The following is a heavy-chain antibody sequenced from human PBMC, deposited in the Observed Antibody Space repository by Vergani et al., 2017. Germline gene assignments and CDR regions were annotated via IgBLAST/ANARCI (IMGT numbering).Heavy chain of an antibody. J-gene: IGHJ4*02. D-gene: IGHD3-22*01. CDR1: GDSISSGVYY. Sequence: QLHLQESGPGLVKPSQTLSLTCSVSGDSISSGVYYWNWIRQHPGKGLEWIGYIYSTGSTHHNPSLRRRINMSVDTSKNQFSLKLNSVTAADTAMYYCARMGGYDEGDAFRIGYFDSWGQGTLVTVSS. CDR2: IYSTGST. CDR3: ARMGGYDEGDAFRIGYFDS. V-gene: IGHV4-31*03.